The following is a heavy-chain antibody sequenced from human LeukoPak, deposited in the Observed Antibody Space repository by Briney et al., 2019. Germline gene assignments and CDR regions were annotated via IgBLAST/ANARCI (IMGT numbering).Heavy chain of an antibody. Sequence: SETLSLTCTVSGGSLSSSSYYWGWIRQPPGKGLEWIGSIYYSGSTYYNPSLKSRVTISVDTSKNQFSLKLSSVTAANTAVYYCASDINKGIAAAGPDAFDIWGQGTMVTVSS. CDR1: GGSLSSSSYY. J-gene: IGHJ3*02. V-gene: IGHV4-39*07. CDR2: IYYSGST. D-gene: IGHD6-13*01. CDR3: ASDINKGIAAAGPDAFDI.